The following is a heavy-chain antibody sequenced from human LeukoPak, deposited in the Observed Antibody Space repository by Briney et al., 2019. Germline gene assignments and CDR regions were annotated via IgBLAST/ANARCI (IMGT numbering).Heavy chain of an antibody. J-gene: IGHJ3*02. CDR3: ARGEGSLPSTSDAFDI. D-gene: IGHD2-2*01. Sequence: GGSLRLSCAASGFTFSSYSMNWVRQAPGKGLEWVSYISSSGSTIYYADSVKGRFTISRDNAKNSLYLQMNSLRAEDTAVYYCARGEGSLPSTSDAFDIWGQGTMVTVSS. CDR1: GFTFSSYS. V-gene: IGHV3-48*04. CDR2: ISSSGSTI.